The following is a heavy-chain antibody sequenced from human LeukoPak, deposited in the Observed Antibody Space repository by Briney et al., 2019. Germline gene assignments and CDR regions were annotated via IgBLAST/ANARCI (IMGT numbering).Heavy chain of an antibody. CDR3: ARVLIDGDQEPFDY. Sequence: QSGGSLRLSCAASGFTFSSYEMNWVRQAPGKGLEWVSYISSSGSTIYYADSVKGRFTISRDNAKNSLYLQMNSLRAEDTAVYYCARVLIDGDQEPFDYWGQGTLVTVSS. J-gene: IGHJ4*02. CDR1: GFTFSSYE. CDR2: ISSSGSTI. V-gene: IGHV3-48*03. D-gene: IGHD1-14*01.